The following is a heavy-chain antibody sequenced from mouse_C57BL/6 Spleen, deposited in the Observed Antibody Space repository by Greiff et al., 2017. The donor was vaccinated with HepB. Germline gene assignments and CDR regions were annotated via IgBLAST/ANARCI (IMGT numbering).Heavy chain of an antibody. D-gene: IGHD1-1*01. Sequence: VQLQQPGAELVMPGASVKLSCKASGYTFTSYWMHWVKQRPGQGLEWIGEIDPSDSYTNYNQKFKGKSTLTVDKSSSTAYMQLSSLTSEDAAVYDYSRGYYGSPGFDYWGQGTTLTVSP. CDR3: SRGYYGSPGFDY. V-gene: IGHV1-69*01. CDR1: GYTFTSYW. J-gene: IGHJ2*01. CDR2: IDPSDSYT.